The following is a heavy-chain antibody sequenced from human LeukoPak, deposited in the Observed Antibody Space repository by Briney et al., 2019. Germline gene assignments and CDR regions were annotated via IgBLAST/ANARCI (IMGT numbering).Heavy chain of an antibody. J-gene: IGHJ4*02. CDR3: ARDVGAQGYCSGGSCYFDY. CDR1: GGSISSGSYY. Sequence: SETLSLTXTVSGGSISSGSYYWSWIRQPAGKGLEWIGRIYTSGSTNYNPSLKRRVTISVDTSKNQFSLKLSSVTAADTAVYYCARDVGAQGYCSGGSCYFDYWGQGTLVTVSS. CDR2: IYTSGST. D-gene: IGHD2-15*01. V-gene: IGHV4-61*02.